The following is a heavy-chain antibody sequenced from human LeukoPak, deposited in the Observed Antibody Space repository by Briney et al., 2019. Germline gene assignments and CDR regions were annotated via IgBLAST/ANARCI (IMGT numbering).Heavy chain of an antibody. D-gene: IGHD5-18*01. CDR3: ARGVGYSYGLMDYYCYMDV. V-gene: IGHV4-59*09. J-gene: IGHJ6*03. CDR2: SAST. Sequence: SASTNYNPSLKSLVTISVDTSKNQFSLKLSSVTAADTAVYYCARGVGYSYGLMDYYCYMDVWGKGTTVTVSS.